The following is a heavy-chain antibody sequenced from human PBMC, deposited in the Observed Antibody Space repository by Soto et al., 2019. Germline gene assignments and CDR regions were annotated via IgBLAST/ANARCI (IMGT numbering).Heavy chain of an antibody. J-gene: IGHJ6*02. Sequence: PSQTLSLTCAISGDSVSSNSAAWNWIRLSPSRGLEWLARTYYRSRWYNDYAVSVRSRITVNPDTSKNQFSLQLTSVTPEDTAVYYCAREIAHGYYDILTGKDYYYGMDVWGQGTTVTVSS. D-gene: IGHD3-9*01. CDR2: TYYRSRWYN. V-gene: IGHV6-1*01. CDR1: GDSVSSNSAA. CDR3: AREIAHGYYDILTGKDYYYGMDV.